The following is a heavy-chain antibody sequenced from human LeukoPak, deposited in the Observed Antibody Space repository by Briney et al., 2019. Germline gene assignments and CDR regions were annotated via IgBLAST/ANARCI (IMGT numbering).Heavy chain of an antibody. CDR2: ISASNGNT. J-gene: IGHJ4*02. V-gene: IGHV1-18*01. Sequence: GASVKVSCKASGYTFSSYGISWVRQAPGQGLEWMGWISASNGNTRYAQKFQGRVTVTTDTSTSTAYMELRSLRSDDTAVYYCARDPYYVWGRFDYWGQGTLLTVSS. D-gene: IGHD3-16*01. CDR1: GYTFSSYG. CDR3: ARDPYYVWGRFDY.